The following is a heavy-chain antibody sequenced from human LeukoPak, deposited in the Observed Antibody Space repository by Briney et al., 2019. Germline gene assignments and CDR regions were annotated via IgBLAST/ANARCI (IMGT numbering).Heavy chain of an antibody. Sequence: GGSLRLSCAASGFTFSSYGMHWVRQALGKGLEWVAVIWYDGSNKYYADSVKGRFTISRDNSKNTLYLQMNSLRAEDTAVYYCARDPRDCSSTSCRVGGDAFDIWGQGTMVTVSS. CDR1: GFTFSSYG. CDR2: IWYDGSNK. CDR3: ARDPRDCSSTSCRVGGDAFDI. V-gene: IGHV3-33*01. J-gene: IGHJ3*02. D-gene: IGHD2-2*01.